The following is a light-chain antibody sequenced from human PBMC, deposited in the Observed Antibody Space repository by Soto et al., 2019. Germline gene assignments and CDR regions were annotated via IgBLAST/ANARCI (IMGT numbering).Light chain of an antibody. CDR2: EVS. CDR3: SSYPSRTTPG. V-gene: IGLV2-14*01. CDR1: SSDVGGYAY. J-gene: IGLJ2*01. Sequence: QSAMIQPASVSGSTGQTITISCTGTSSDVGGYAYVSWYQQYPGKFPKLVISEVSNRPSGVSHRCSGSRSGNTASLQNSGLQAQDEADYHSSSYPSRTTPGFGGGTNLTVL.